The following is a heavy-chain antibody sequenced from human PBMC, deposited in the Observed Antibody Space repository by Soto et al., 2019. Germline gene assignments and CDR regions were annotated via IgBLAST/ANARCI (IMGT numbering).Heavy chain of an antibody. CDR1: GFTFSSYS. V-gene: IGHV3-21*01. Sequence: EVQLVESGGGLVKPGGSLRLSCAASGFTFSSYSMNWVGQAPGKGLEWVSSISSSSSYIYYADSVKGRFTISRDNAKNSLYLQMNSLRAEDTAVYYCARLRGRFLEWYDAFDIWGQGTMVTVSS. D-gene: IGHD3-3*01. J-gene: IGHJ3*02. CDR3: ARLRGRFLEWYDAFDI. CDR2: ISSSSSYI.